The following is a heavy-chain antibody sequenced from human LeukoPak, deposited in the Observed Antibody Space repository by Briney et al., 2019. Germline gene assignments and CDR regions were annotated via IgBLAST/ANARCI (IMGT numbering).Heavy chain of an antibody. D-gene: IGHD6-13*01. CDR1: GVTFSSYA. CDR3: ARHGYSSSLFSAKYYFDY. Sequence: GGSLRLSCAASGVTFSSYAMSWVRQTPGKGLEWVSAISNGGDSTYNADSVRGRFTISRDNSKNTLYLQMNSLRAEDTAVYYCARHGYSSSLFSAKYYFDYWGQGTLVTVSS. V-gene: IGHV3-23*01. CDR2: ISNGGDST. J-gene: IGHJ4*02.